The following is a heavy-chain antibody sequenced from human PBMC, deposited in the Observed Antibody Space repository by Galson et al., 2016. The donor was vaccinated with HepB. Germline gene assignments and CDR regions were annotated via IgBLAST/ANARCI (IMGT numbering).Heavy chain of an antibody. V-gene: IGHV4-59*01. Sequence: ETLSLTCTVSGGSISSYYWSWIRQPPGKGLEWIGYIYYSGSTNYNPSLKSRVTISVDTSKNQFSLKVSSVTAADTAVYYCARDRCGGDCRYFYYGMDVWGQGTTVTVSS. D-gene: IGHD2-21*02. CDR1: GGSISSYY. CDR2: IYYSGST. J-gene: IGHJ6*02. CDR3: ARDRCGGDCRYFYYGMDV.